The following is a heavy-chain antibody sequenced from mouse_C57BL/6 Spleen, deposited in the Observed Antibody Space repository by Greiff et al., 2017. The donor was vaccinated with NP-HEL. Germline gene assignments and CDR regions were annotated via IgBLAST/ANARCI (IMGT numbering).Heavy chain of an antibody. D-gene: IGHD1-1*01. CDR2: IYPGDGDT. CDR1: GYAFSSYW. J-gene: IGHJ3*01. Sequence: QVQLQQSGAELVKPGASVKISCKASGYAFSSYWMNWVKQRPGKGLEWIGQIYPGDGDTNYNGKFKGKATLTADKSSSTAYMQLSSLTSEDSAVYCCARYYYYGSSLAWFAYWGQGTLVTVSA. V-gene: IGHV1-80*01. CDR3: ARYYYYGSSLAWFAY.